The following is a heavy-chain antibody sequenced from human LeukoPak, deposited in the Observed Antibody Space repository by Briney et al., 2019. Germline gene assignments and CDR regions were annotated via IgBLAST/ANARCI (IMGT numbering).Heavy chain of an antibody. Sequence: GGSLRLSCAASGFTFSSYSMNWVRQAPGKGLEWVSSISSSSSYIYYADSVKGRFTISRDNAKNSLYLQMNSLRAGDTAVYYCARENYDYVWGSYRYLDYWGQGTLVTVSS. CDR3: ARENYDYVWGSYRYLDY. D-gene: IGHD3-16*02. V-gene: IGHV3-21*01. J-gene: IGHJ4*02. CDR1: GFTFSSYS. CDR2: ISSSSSYI.